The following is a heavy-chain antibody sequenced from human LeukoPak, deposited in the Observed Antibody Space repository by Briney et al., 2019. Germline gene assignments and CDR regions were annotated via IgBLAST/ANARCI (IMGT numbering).Heavy chain of an antibody. V-gene: IGHV3-15*07. D-gene: IGHD3-10*01. CDR2: IKSKTDGGTT. CDR1: GFTFSNAW. J-gene: IGHJ4*02. CDR3: TTCEVVRGALDY. Sequence: PGGSLRLFCAASGFTFSNAWMNWVRQAPGKGLEWVGRIKSKTDGGTTDYAAPVKGRFTISRDDSKNTLYLQMNSLKTEDTAVYYCTTCEVVRGALDYWGQGTLVTVSS.